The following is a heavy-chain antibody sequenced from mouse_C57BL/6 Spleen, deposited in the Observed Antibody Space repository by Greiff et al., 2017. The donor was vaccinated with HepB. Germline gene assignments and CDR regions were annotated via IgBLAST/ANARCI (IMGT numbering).Heavy chain of an antibody. V-gene: IGHV5-6*01. J-gene: IGHJ2*01. CDR1: GFTFSSYG. CDR3: ARRKLEGYYFDY. CDR2: ISSGGSYT. D-gene: IGHD3-3*01. Sequence: EVQLVESGGDLVKPGGSLKLSCAASGFTFSSYGMSWVRQTPDKRLEWVATISSGGSYTYYPDSVKGRFTISRDNAKNTLYLQMSSLKSEDTAMYYCARRKLEGYYFDYWGQGTTLTVSS.